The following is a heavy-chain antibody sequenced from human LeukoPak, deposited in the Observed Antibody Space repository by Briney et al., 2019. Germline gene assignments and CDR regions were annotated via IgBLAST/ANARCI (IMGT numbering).Heavy chain of an antibody. J-gene: IGHJ4*02. CDR3: ARGITMIVVVSWEYYFDY. CDR2: IYYSGST. V-gene: IGHV4-39*01. CDR1: GGSISRSNYY. Sequence: PSETLSLTCTVSGGSISRSNYYWGWIRQPPGKGLEWIGSIYYSGSTYYNPSLKSRVTISVDTSKNQFSLKLSSVTAADTAVYYCARGITMIVVVSWEYYFDYWGQGTLVTVSS. D-gene: IGHD3-22*01.